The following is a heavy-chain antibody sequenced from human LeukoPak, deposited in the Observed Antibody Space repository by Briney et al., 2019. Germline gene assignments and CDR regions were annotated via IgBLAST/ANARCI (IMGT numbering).Heavy chain of an antibody. CDR1: GGSISSSTYY. D-gene: IGHD6-6*01. CDR3: ARRRGYSSSTYYFDY. Sequence: SETLSLTCTVSGGSISSSTYYWGWIRQPPGKGLEWIGSVYYSGSTYYNPSLKSRVTISVDTSKNQFSLKLSSVTAADTAVYYCARRRGYSSSTYYFDYWGQGALVSLSS. CDR2: VYYSGST. J-gene: IGHJ4*02. V-gene: IGHV4-39*01.